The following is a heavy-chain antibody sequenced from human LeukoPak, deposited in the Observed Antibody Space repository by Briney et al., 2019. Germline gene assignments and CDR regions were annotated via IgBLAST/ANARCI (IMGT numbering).Heavy chain of an antibody. CDR3: ATYINWVAGDV. CDR2: INHEGGGI. V-gene: IGHV3-7*01. J-gene: IGHJ6*02. Sequence: GGSLRLSCAASGFTFSESWMTWVRQVPGQGLEWVAHINHEGGGIQYVDSVKGRFTISRDNAKGSVYLQMNSLRSEDTAIYHCATYINWVAGDVWGQGTTVILSS. CDR1: GFTFSESW. D-gene: IGHD1-1*01.